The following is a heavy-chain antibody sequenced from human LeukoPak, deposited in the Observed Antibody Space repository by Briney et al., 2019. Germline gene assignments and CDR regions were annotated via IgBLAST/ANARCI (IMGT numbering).Heavy chain of an antibody. CDR2: INPNSGGT. CDR1: GYTFTGYY. CDR3: AREIQLWPYYFDY. J-gene: IGHJ4*02. Sequence: ASVKVSCKASGYTFTGYYMHWVRQAPGQGLEWMGWINPNSGGTNYAQKFQGRVTMTRDTSISIAYMELSRLRSDDTAVYYCAREIQLWPYYFDYWGQGTLVTVSS. V-gene: IGHV1-2*02. D-gene: IGHD5-18*01.